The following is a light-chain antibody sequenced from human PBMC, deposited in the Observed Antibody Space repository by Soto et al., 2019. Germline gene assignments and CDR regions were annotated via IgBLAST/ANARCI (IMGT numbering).Light chain of an antibody. CDR2: AAS. Sequence: DIQMTQSPSSLAASVGDEGTITCRASHAIMTYLNWYQLKPGKPPRLLIYAASSLQSGVPSRFSGSGSGTDFTLTINSLQPEDFATYPCQQSYNSPQTFGQGTKVDI. J-gene: IGKJ1*01. CDR1: HAIMTY. V-gene: IGKV1-39*01. CDR3: QQSYNSPQT.